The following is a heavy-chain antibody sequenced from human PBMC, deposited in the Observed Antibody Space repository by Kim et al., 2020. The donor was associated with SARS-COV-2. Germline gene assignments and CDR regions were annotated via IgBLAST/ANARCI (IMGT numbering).Heavy chain of an antibody. CDR1: GFTLSSYS. CDR3: ASLPSDEKYYYYGMDV. J-gene: IGHJ6*01. CDR2: ISSSSSYI. Sequence: GGSLRLSCAASGFTLSSYSMNWVRQAPGKGLESVSSISSSSSYIYYGDSVKGRFTISRDNAKNSLYLQMNSLRAEDTAVYYCASLPSDEKYYYYGMDVWG. V-gene: IGHV3-21*01.